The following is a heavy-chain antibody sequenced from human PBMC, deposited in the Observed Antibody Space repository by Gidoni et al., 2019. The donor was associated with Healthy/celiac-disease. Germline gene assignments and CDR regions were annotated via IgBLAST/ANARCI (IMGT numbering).Heavy chain of an antibody. CDR3: AAAYDSSGYYYDIRFDY. D-gene: IGHD3-22*01. CDR1: GFTFTSPA. Sequence: QMQLVQSGPEVKQPGASVKVSCKASGFTFTSPAVQWGRQARGQRLEWIGWIVVGSGNTNYAQKFQERVTITRDMSTSTAYMELSSLRSEDTAVYYCAAAYDSSGYYYDIRFDYWGQGTLVTVSS. CDR2: IVVGSGNT. V-gene: IGHV1-58*01. J-gene: IGHJ4*02.